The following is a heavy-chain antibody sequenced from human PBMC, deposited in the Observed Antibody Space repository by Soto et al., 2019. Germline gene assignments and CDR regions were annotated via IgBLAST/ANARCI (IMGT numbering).Heavy chain of an antibody. V-gene: IGHV3-33*01. CDR2: IWYDGSNK. J-gene: IGHJ4*02. CDR1: GFTFSSYG. D-gene: IGHD4-4*01. Sequence: GGSLRLSCAASGFTFSSYGMHWVRQAPGKGLEWVAVIWYDGSNKYYADSVKGRFTISRDNSKNTLYLQMNSLRAEDTAVYYCARDLLFMDYSNHLDYWGQGTLVTVSS. CDR3: ARDLLFMDYSNHLDY.